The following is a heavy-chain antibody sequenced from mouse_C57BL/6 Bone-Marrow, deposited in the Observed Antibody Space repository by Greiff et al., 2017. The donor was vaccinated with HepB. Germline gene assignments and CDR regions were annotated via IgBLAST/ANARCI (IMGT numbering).Heavy chain of an antibody. CDR1: GYTFTSYW. J-gene: IGHJ3*01. Sequence: QVQLKQPGAELVKPGASVKMSCKASGYTFTSYWITWVKQRPGQGLEWIGDIYPGSGSTNYNEKFKSKATLTVDTSSSTAYMQLSSLTSEDSAVYYCASYYDYDAWFAYWGQGTLVTVSA. CDR3: ASYYDYDAWFAY. V-gene: IGHV1-55*01. CDR2: IYPGSGST. D-gene: IGHD2-4*01.